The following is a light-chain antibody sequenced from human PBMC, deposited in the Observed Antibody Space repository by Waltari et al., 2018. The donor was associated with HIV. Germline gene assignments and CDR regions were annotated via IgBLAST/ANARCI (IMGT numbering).Light chain of an antibody. Sequence: DVVPTQSPLSLPVNPGEQASISCCSSQRLLHSDGYTNLDWYLQKPGQYPQLLIYLRSNRASGVPDRFSGSGSGTDFTLEISRVEAEDVWVYYCMQTLQAPLTFGGGTKVEIK. J-gene: IGKJ4*01. V-gene: IGKV2-28*01. CDR3: MQTLQAPLT. CDR2: LRS. CDR1: QRLLHSDGYTN.